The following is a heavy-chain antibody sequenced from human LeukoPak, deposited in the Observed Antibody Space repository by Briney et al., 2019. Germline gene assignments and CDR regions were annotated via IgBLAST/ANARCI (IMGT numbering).Heavy chain of an antibody. CDR2: IYYSGAT. Sequence: SETLSLTCTVSGGSISNYYWSWIRHPPGKGREWIGHIYYSGATKYNPSLKSRITISVDTSKNQFSLMLSSVTAADTAVYYCARFGITVVRGGKYYFDYWGQGTLVTVSS. CDR1: GGSISNYY. J-gene: IGHJ4*02. CDR3: ARFGITVVRGGKYYFDY. D-gene: IGHD3-10*01. V-gene: IGHV4-59*08.